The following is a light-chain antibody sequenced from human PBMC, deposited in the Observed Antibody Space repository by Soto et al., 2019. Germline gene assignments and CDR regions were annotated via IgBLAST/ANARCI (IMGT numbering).Light chain of an antibody. J-gene: IGKJ1*01. V-gene: IGKV1-5*03. CDR1: QSISVW. CDR2: KAS. CDR3: QQYNSYTWT. Sequence: DIQMTQSPSTLSASVGDRVTITCLASQSISVWLAWYQQKAGKAPNLLIYKASSLESGVPSRFSGSGSGTEFTHTISNLKPDDFATYYCQQYNSYTWTLGQGTKVDIK.